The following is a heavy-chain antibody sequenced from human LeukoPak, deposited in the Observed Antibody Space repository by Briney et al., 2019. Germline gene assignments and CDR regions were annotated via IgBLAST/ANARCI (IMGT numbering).Heavy chain of an antibody. CDR1: GFTFSGYE. Sequence: GGSLRLSCAASGFTFSGYEMNWVRQAPGKGIEGVSYISRSGTIISYADSVKGRFPISRDNAKNSLYLQMNSLRAEDTAVYYCARERDDYYFDYWGQGTLVTVSS. V-gene: IGHV3-48*03. CDR3: ARERDDYYFDY. D-gene: IGHD3-3*01. CDR2: ISRSGTII. J-gene: IGHJ4*02.